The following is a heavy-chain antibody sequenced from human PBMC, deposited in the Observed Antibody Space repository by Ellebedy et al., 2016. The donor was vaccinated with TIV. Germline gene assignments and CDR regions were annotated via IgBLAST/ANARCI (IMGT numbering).Heavy chain of an antibody. CDR2: ISGSGGST. D-gene: IGHD3-10*01. J-gene: IGHJ4*02. CDR1: GFTFSSYA. Sequence: GESLKISXAASGFTFSSYAMSWVRQAPGKGLEWVSAISGSGGSTYYADSVKGRFTISRDNSKNTLYLQMNSLRAEDTAVYYCAKGSGIFQYYFDYWGQGTLVTVSS. V-gene: IGHV3-23*01. CDR3: AKGSGIFQYYFDY.